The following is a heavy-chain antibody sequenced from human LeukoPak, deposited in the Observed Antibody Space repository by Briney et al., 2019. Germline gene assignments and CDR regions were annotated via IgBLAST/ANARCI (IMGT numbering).Heavy chain of an antibody. CDR3: ARDLGAFDI. J-gene: IGHJ3*02. CDR1: GGSISYYY. Sequence: NPSETLSLTCTVSGGSISYYYWSWIRQPPGKGLEWIGYIYYSGSTNYSPSLRSRVTISVDTSKNQFSLKLNSVTAADTAVYYCARDLGAFDIWGQGTMVTVSS. CDR2: IYYSGST. V-gene: IGHV4-59*01.